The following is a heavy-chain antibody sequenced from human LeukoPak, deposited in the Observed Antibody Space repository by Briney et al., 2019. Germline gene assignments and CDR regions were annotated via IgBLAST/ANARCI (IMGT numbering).Heavy chain of an antibody. D-gene: IGHD3-22*01. Sequence: GESLKISCKGSRYSLSSYWIGWVRQMPGTGLEWLGIIYPGDSDTRYSPSFQGQVTISADKSISTAYLQWSSLKASDTAMYYCASLTYYYDSSGYAAFDIWGQGTMVTVSS. CDR2: IYPGDSDT. V-gene: IGHV5-51*01. CDR3: ASLTYYYDSSGYAAFDI. J-gene: IGHJ3*02. CDR1: RYSLSSYW.